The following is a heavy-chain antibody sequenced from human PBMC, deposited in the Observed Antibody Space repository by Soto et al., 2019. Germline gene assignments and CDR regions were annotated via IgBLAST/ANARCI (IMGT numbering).Heavy chain of an antibody. CDR1: GFTFSSYA. Sequence: QVQLVESGGGVVQPGRSLRLSCAASGFTFSSYAMHWVRQAPGKGLEWVALISYDGSNKYYADSVKGRFTISRDKSKNTLYLQMNSLRAEDTAVYYCARDKKSGCSGGSCYSDFDYWGQGTLVTVSS. V-gene: IGHV3-30-3*01. J-gene: IGHJ4*02. CDR3: ARDKKSGCSGGSCYSDFDY. D-gene: IGHD2-15*01. CDR2: ISYDGSNK.